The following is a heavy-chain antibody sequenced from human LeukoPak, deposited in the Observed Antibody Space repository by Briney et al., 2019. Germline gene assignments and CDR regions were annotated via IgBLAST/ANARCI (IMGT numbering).Heavy chain of an antibody. D-gene: IGHD3-22*01. CDR3: AKDANYYDSSGYYDY. V-gene: IGHV3-9*01. CDR2: ISWNSGSI. Sequence: GGSLRLSCAASGFTFDDYAMHWVRQAPGKGLEWVSGISWNSGSIGYADSVKGRFTISRDNAKNSLYLQMNSLRAEDTALYYCAKDANYYDSSGYYDYWGQGTLVTVSS. J-gene: IGHJ4*02. CDR1: GFTFDDYA.